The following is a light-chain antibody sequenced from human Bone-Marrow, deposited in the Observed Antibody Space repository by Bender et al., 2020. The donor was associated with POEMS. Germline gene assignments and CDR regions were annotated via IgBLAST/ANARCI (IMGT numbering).Light chain of an antibody. Sequence: QSVLTQPPSVSGTPGQRVTISCTGTIGSDNLVSWYQQHPGKAPKLMIYEGSKRPSGVSNRFSGSKSGNTASLTISGLQAEDEADYHCCSYASSSSVLYVFGTGTKVTVL. CDR2: EGS. CDR1: IGSDNL. CDR3: CSYASSSSVLYV. V-gene: IGLV2-23*01. J-gene: IGLJ1*01.